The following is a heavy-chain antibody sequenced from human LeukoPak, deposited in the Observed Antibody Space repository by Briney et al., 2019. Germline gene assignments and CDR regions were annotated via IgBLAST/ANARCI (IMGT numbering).Heavy chain of an antibody. D-gene: IGHD6-13*01. Sequence: GGSLRLSCAASGFTFSDYYMSWIRQAPGKGLEWVSYISSSGSSIYYADSVQGRFTISRDNAKNSLYLQMNSLRAEDTAVYYCARVAAAGTHWWFDPWGQGTLFTVSS. CDR2: ISSSGSSI. CDR1: GFTFSDYY. CDR3: ARVAAAGTHWWFDP. V-gene: IGHV3-11*01. J-gene: IGHJ5*02.